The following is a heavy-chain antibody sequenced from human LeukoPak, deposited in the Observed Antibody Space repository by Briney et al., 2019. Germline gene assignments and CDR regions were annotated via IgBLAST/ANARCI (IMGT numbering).Heavy chain of an antibody. D-gene: IGHD3-3*01. V-gene: IGHV3-74*01. CDR2: INTDGSST. J-gene: IGHJ6*03. Sequence: GGSLRLSCAASGFIFSSYWMHWVRQAPGKGLVWVSRINTDGSSTSYADSVKGRFTISRDNAKNTLYLQMNSLRAEDTAVYYCARDLITIFGVGYYYYMDVWGKGTTVTVSS. CDR1: GFIFSSYW. CDR3: ARDLITIFGVGYYYYMDV.